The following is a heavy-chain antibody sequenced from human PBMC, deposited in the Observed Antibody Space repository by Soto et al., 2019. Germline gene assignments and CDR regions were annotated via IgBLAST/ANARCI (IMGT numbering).Heavy chain of an antibody. CDR2: INHSGST. J-gene: IGHJ5*02. CDR3: ARGPSDTTVVTRDWFDP. CDR1: GGSFSGYY. D-gene: IGHD4-17*01. V-gene: IGHV4-34*01. Sequence: SETLSLTCAVYGGSFSGYYWSWIRQPPGKGLEWIGEINHSGSTNYNPSLKSRVTISVDTSKNQFSLKLSSVTAADTAVYYCARGPSDTTVVTRDWFDPWGQGTLVTVSS.